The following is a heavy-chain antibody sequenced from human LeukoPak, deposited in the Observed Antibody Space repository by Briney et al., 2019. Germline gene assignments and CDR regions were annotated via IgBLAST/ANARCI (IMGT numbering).Heavy chain of an antibody. V-gene: IGHV4-34*01. CDR1: GGSFSGYY. CDR3: ARGRRAYSSSSNWFDP. Sequence: SETLSLTCAVYGGSFSGYYWSWIRQPPGKGLEWIGEINHSGSTNYNPSLKSRVTISVDTSKNQFSLKLSSVTAADTAVYYCARGRRAYSSSSNWFDPWGLGTLVTVSS. J-gene: IGHJ5*02. CDR2: INHSGST. D-gene: IGHD6-6*01.